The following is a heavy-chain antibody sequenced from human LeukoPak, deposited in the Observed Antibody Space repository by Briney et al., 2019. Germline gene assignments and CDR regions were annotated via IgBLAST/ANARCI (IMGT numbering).Heavy chain of an antibody. J-gene: IGHJ4*02. V-gene: IGHV3-15*01. CDR2: IKSKTDGGTT. CDR1: GFTFSNAW. D-gene: IGHD6-19*01. Sequence: GGSLRLSCAASGFTFSNAWMSWVRQAPGKGLEWVGRIKSKTDGGTTDYAAPVKGRFTISRDDSKNTLYLQMNSLKTEDTAVYYCAKGSSSVWPYYLDFWGQGTLVTVSS. CDR3: AKGSSSVWPYYLDF.